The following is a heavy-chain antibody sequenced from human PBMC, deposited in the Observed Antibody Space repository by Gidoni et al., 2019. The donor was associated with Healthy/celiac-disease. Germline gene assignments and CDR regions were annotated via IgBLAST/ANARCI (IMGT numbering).Heavy chain of an antibody. CDR1: GYTLTELA. CDR3: ATAAPKEYYDPRGKFDY. D-gene: IGHD3-22*01. Sequence: QVQLVQPGAEVKKPGASVKVYCKVSGYTLTELAMHCVRQAPGKGLEWMGGFDPEAGETIYAPKFQRRVTMTEDTSADTAYMELSSLRSEDTAVYYCATAAPKEYYDPRGKFDYWGQGTLVTVSS. J-gene: IGHJ4*02. V-gene: IGHV1-24*01. CDR2: FDPEAGET.